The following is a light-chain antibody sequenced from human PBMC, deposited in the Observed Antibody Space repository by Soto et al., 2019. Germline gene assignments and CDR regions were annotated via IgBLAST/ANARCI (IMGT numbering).Light chain of an antibody. CDR3: QQYNDWPLT. CDR2: GPS. V-gene: IGKV3-15*01. CDR1: QSVNSR. J-gene: IGKJ5*01. Sequence: EIVMTQSPATLSVSPGERATLSCRANQSVNSRLVWYQQKPGQAPRLLIYGPSTRATDVPARFSGSGSGTEFTLMISSLHSEDSAIYYCQQYNDWPLTFGQGTRLDIK.